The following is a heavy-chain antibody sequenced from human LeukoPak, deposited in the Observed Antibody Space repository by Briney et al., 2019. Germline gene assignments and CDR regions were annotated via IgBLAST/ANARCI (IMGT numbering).Heavy chain of an antibody. D-gene: IGHD3-10*01. CDR2: ISAYNGNT. V-gene: IGHV1-18*01. CDR3: ARVRYYYNSFEAFDI. CDR1: GYTFTSYG. J-gene: IGHJ3*02. Sequence: ASVKVSCKASGYTFTSYGISWVRQAPGQGLEWMGWISAYNGNTNYAQKFQGRVTITADEFTSTAYMELSSLRSEDTAVYYCARVRYYYNSFEAFDIWGQGTMVTVSS.